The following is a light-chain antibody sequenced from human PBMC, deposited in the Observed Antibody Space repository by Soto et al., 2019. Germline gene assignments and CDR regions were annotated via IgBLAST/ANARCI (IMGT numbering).Light chain of an antibody. CDR2: EVS. CDR3: SSYAGSNIVV. V-gene: IGLV2-8*01. Sequence: QSVLTQPPSASGSPGQSVTISCTGTSSDVGGYNFVSWYQQHPGKAPTLMIYEVSERPSGVPDRFSGSKSGNTASLTVSGLQAEDEADYYCSSYAGSNIVVFGGGTKLTVL. CDR1: SSDVGGYNF. J-gene: IGLJ2*01.